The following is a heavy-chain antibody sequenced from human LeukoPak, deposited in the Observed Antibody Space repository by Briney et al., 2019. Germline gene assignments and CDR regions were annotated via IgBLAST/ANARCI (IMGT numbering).Heavy chain of an antibody. V-gene: IGHV3-23*01. CDR3: AKVLRLGELSFTDFDY. CDR2: ISGSGGST. CDR1: GFTFSSYT. D-gene: IGHD3-16*02. Sequence: GGSLRLSCAASGFTFSSYTMSWVRQAPGEGLEWVSAISGSGGSTYYADSVKGRFTISRDKSKNTLYLQMNSLRAEDTAVYYCAKVLRLGELSFTDFDYWGQGTLVTVSS. J-gene: IGHJ4*02.